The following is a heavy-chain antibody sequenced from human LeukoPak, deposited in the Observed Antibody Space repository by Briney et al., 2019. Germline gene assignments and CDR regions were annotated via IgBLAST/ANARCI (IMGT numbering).Heavy chain of an antibody. J-gene: IGHJ6*02. Sequence: SETLSLTCTVSGGSISSYYWSXIRQPPGKGLEWIGYIYXXGSTNYNPSLKSRVTISVDTSKNQFSLKLSSVTAADTAVYYCARVGYCSSTSCPEDSYYGMDVWGQGTTVTVSS. CDR2: IYXXGST. CDR1: GGSISSYY. D-gene: IGHD2-2*01. CDR3: ARVGYCSSTSCPEDSYYGMDV. V-gene: IGHV4-59*01.